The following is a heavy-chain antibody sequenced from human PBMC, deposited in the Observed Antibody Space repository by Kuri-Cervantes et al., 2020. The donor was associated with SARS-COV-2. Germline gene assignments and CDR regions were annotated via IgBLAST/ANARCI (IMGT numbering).Heavy chain of an antibody. Sequence: ASVKVSCKASGYTFTSYYMHWVRQAPGQGLEWMGIINPSGGSTSYAQKFQGRVTMTRDTSMSTVYMELSSLRSEDTAVYYCTSLGVDCSGGSCWQGFDYWGQGTLVTVSS. V-gene: IGHV1-46*01. CDR3: TSLGVDCSGGSCWQGFDY. D-gene: IGHD2-15*01. CDR2: INPSGGST. CDR1: GYTFTSYY. J-gene: IGHJ4*02.